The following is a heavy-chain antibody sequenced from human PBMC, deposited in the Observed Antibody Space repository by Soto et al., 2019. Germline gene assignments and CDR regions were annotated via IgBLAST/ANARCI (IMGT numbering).Heavy chain of an antibody. CDR2: ISYDGSNK. J-gene: IGHJ3*02. CDR1: GFTFSSYG. V-gene: IGHV3-30*18. Sequence: GGSLRLSCAASGFTFSSYGMHWVRQAPGKGLEWVAVISYDGSNKYYADSVKGRFTISRDNSKNTLYLQMNSLRAEDTAVYYCAKDSGYSSSSYAFDIWGQGTMVTVSS. D-gene: IGHD6-6*01. CDR3: AKDSGYSSSSYAFDI.